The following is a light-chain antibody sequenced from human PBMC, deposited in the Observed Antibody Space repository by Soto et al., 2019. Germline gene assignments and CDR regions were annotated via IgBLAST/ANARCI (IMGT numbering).Light chain of an antibody. CDR3: SSYTSSSTLPYV. J-gene: IGLJ1*01. CDR2: DVS. V-gene: IGLV2-14*01. Sequence: QSALTQPASVSGSPGQSITISCTGTSSDVGGYNSVSWYQQHPGKAPKLMIYDVSNRPSGVSNRFSGSKSGNTASLTISGLQAEDEADYYCSSYTSSSTLPYVFGTGTKLTVL. CDR1: SSDVGGYNS.